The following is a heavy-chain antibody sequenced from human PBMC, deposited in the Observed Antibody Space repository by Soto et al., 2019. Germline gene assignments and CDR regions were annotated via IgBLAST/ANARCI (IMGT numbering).Heavy chain of an antibody. D-gene: IGHD2-15*01. CDR2: INHSGST. Sequence: QVQLQQWGAGLLKPSETLSLTCAVYGGSFSGYYWSWIRQPPGKGLEWIGEINHSGSTNYNPSLKSRGTISVDTSKNQCSLKLSSVTAADTAVYYCARGGYCSGGSCSNWFDPWGQGTLVTVSS. J-gene: IGHJ5*02. CDR3: ARGGYCSGGSCSNWFDP. CDR1: GGSFSGYY. V-gene: IGHV4-34*01.